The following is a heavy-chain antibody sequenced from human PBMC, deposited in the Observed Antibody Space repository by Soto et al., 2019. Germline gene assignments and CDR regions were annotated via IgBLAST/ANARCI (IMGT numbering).Heavy chain of an antibody. CDR3: ARDLMLYVRDN. CDR1: GYTFTSCD. V-gene: IGHV1-8*01. Sequence: ASVKVSCKASGYTFTSCDISWVRQAPGQGPEWMGWMNPNSGNTGYAQKFRGRVTMTRNTSISTAYMELSSLRSEDTAVYYCARDLMLYVRDNWGQGTLVTVSS. D-gene: IGHD2-8*01. CDR2: MNPNSGNT. J-gene: IGHJ4*02.